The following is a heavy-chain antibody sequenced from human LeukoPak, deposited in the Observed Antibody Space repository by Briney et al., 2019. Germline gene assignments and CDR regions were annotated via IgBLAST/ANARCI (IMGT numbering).Heavy chain of an antibody. CDR1: GFTFSSYS. V-gene: IGHV3-23*01. D-gene: IGHD6-25*01. CDR2: ISGSGGST. J-gene: IGHJ6*03. CDR3: AKGGLPSGYYYMDV. Sequence: GGSLRLSCAASGFTFSSYSMNWVRQAPGKGLEWVSAISGSGGSTYYADSVKGRFTISRDNSKNTLYLQMNSLRAEDTAVYYCAKGGLPSGYYYMDVWGKGTTVTVSS.